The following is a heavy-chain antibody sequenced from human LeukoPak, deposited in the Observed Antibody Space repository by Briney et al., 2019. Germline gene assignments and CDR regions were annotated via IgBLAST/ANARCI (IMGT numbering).Heavy chain of an antibody. Sequence: PSETLSLTCAVSGGSISSSNWWSWVRQPPGKGLEWIGEIYHSGSTNYNPSLKSRVTISVDKSKNQFSLKLSSVTAADTAVYYCARRLIAYYDSSGYGRYFDYWGQGTLVTVSS. D-gene: IGHD3-22*01. J-gene: IGHJ4*02. CDR2: IYHSGST. V-gene: IGHV4-4*02. CDR1: GGSISSSNW. CDR3: ARRLIAYYDSSGYGRYFDY.